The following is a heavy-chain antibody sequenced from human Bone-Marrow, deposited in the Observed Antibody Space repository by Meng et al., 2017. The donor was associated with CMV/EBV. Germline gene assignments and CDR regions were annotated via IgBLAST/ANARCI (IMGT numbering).Heavy chain of an antibody. CDR1: GFTVSSSY. V-gene: IGHV3-53*01. Sequence: ETLSLTCAASGFTVSSSYMNWVRQAPGKGPEWVSIIYASGTAYYADSVKGRFTISRDNLKNTLYLQMDSLRAEDTAVYYCATQWFDPWGQGTLVTVSS. CDR3: ATQWFDP. CDR2: IYASGTA. J-gene: IGHJ5*02.